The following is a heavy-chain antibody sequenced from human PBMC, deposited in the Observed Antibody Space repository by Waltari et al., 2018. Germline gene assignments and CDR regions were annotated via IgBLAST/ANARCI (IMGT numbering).Heavy chain of an antibody. Sequence: VRLVQSGAEVRKPGDSLRISCQSSGYTFTNSWIAWVRQMPGKGLEWMGTIYPGNSDTRYSPSFQGQVTISVDKSSSTAYLQWSSLKASDTAVYYCAKRFDSSGLFGGNDFWGQGTLVIVSS. J-gene: IGHJ4*02. V-gene: IGHV5-51*01. CDR3: AKRFDSSGLFGGNDF. D-gene: IGHD3-22*01. CDR2: IYPGNSDT. CDR1: GYTFTNSW.